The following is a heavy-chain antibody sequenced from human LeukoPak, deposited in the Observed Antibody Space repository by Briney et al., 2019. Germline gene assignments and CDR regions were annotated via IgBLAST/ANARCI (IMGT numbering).Heavy chain of an antibody. V-gene: IGHV4-59*08. CDR1: GGSISSYY. Sequence: SETLSLTCTVSGGSISSYYWSWIRQPPGKGLEWIGYIYYSGSTNYNPFLKSRVTISVDTSKNQFSLKLSSVTAADTAVYYCARTYYDFWSGYLYYFDYWGQGTLVTVSS. J-gene: IGHJ4*02. CDR3: ARTYYDFWSGYLYYFDY. CDR2: IYYSGST. D-gene: IGHD3-3*01.